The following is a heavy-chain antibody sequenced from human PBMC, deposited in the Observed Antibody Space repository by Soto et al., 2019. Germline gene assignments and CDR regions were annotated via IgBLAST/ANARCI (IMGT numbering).Heavy chain of an antibody. J-gene: IGHJ4*02. CDR3: ARVGANPSDY. V-gene: IGHV4-34*01. CDR2: IEHSGST. D-gene: IGHD1-26*01. CDR1: GASFSGYS. Sequence: QVQLQQWGAGLLKPSETLSLTCAVHGASFSGYSWSWIRQPPGKGLEWIGDIEHSGSTNYNSSLRSRVTISLDTSKNHFSLKVNSVTAADTAVYYCARVGANPSDYWGQGTLVTVSS.